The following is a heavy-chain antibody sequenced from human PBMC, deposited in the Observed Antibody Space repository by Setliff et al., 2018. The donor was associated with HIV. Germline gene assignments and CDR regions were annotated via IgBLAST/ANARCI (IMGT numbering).Heavy chain of an antibody. CDR2: VDPKNGKT. J-gene: IGHJ4*02. D-gene: IGHD3-9*01. Sequence: ASVKVSCKASGYTFTDYYMHWVQQAPGKGLEWMGRVDPKNGKTLYAENLRGRITITADTSTDTAYMELNSLRSEDTAMYYCATVPLGDWSFDSWGQGTLVTAPQ. CDR1: GYTFTDYY. V-gene: IGHV1-69-2*01. CDR3: ATVPLGDWSFDS.